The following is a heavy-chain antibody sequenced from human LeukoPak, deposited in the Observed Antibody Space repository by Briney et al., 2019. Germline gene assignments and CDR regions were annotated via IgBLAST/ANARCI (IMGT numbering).Heavy chain of an antibody. D-gene: IGHD1-1*01. CDR1: GGSVRSGSYY. V-gene: IGHV4-61*01. CDR3: ARRATGTTFFDY. J-gene: IGHJ4*02. Sequence: SETLSLTCTVSGGSVRSGSYYWSWIRQPPGKGLEWIGYIYDSGNTDYNPSLKSRVTISVDTSKNQFSLKLRSVTAADTAVYYCARRATGTTFFDYWGQGILVTVSS. CDR2: IYDSGNT.